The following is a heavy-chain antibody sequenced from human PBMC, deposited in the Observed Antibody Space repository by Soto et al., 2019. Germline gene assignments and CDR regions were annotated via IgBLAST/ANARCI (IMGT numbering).Heavy chain of an antibody. J-gene: IGHJ4*02. D-gene: IGHD6-6*01. CDR1: GFTVTDIY. V-gene: IGHV3-23*01. CDR3: AKDHSSSSGPDYFDY. Sequence: GGSLRLSCVASGFTVTDIYMNWVRQAPGKGLEWVSAISGSGGSTYYADSVKGRFTISRDNSKNTLYLQMNSLRAEDTAVYYRAKDHSSSSGPDYFDYWGQGTLVTVSS. CDR2: ISGSGGST.